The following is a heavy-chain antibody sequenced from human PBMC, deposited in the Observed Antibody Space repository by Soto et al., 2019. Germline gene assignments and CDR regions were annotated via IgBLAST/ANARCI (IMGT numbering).Heavy chain of an antibody. V-gene: IGHV3-33*01. CDR1: GFTFSSYG. CDR2: IWYDGSNK. Sequence: QVQLVESGGGVVQPGRSLRLSCAASGFTFSSYGMHWVRQAPGKGLEWVAVIWYDGSNKYYADSVKGRFTISRDNSKNTLYLQMNSLRAEDTAVYYCARDKEVGATSLDYWGQGTLVTVSS. CDR3: ARDKEVGATSLDY. J-gene: IGHJ4*02. D-gene: IGHD1-26*01.